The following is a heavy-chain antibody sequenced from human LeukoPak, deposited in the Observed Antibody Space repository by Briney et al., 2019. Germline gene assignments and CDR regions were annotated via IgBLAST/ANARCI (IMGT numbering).Heavy chain of an antibody. D-gene: IGHD2-15*01. CDR3: ARSTYCSGGSCSHNWFDP. CDR2: IYYSGST. J-gene: IGHJ5*02. CDR1: GGSISSSSSY. Sequence: PSETLSLTCTVSGGSISSSSSYWGWIRQPPGKGLEWIGSIYYSGSTYYNPSLKSRVTISVDTSRNQFSLKLSSVTAADTAVYYCARSTYCSGGSCSHNWFDPWGQGTLVTVSS. V-gene: IGHV4-39*07.